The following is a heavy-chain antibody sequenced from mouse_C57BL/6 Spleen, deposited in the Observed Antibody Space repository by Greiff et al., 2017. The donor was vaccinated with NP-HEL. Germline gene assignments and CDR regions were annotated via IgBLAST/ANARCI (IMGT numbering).Heavy chain of an antibody. CDR2: INPYNGGT. D-gene: IGHD5-1-1*01. CDR3: ARKIRRDYAMDY. Sequence: EVQLQQSGPVLVKPGASVKMSCKASGYTFTDYYMNWVKQSHGKSLEWIGVINPYNGGTSYNQKFKGKATLTVDKSSSTAYMELNSLTSEDSAVYYCARKIRRDYAMDYWGQGTSVTVSS. J-gene: IGHJ4*01. CDR1: GYTFTDYY. V-gene: IGHV1-19*01.